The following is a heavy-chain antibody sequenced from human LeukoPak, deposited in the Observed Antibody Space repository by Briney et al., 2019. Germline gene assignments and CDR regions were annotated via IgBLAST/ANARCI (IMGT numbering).Heavy chain of an antibody. CDR2: INHSGST. V-gene: IGHV4-34*01. CDR1: GGSFSGYY. Sequence: SETLSLTCAVYGGSFSGYYRSWIRQPPGKGLEWIGEINHSGSTNYNPSLKSRVTISVDTSKNQFSLKLSSVTAADTAVYYCARVWHFDYWSQGTLVTVSS. CDR3: ARVWHFDY. J-gene: IGHJ4*02.